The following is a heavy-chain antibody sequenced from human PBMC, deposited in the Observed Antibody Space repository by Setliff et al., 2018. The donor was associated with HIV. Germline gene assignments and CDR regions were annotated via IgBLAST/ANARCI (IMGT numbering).Heavy chain of an antibody. Sequence: SETLSLTCTVSGDPINSGSYFWSWIRQPAGKGLEWIGHMFTSGRTNYNPSLKSRVTMSVDTSKNQFSLRLSSVTAADTAVYYCARDKRASFDGLDVWGQGTTVTVSS. CDR3: ARDKRASFDGLDV. J-gene: IGHJ6*02. CDR1: GDPINSGSYF. CDR2: MFTSGRT. V-gene: IGHV4-61*09.